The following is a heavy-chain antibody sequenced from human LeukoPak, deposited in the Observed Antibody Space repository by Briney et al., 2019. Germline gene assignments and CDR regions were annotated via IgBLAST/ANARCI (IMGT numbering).Heavy chain of an antibody. V-gene: IGHV3-48*03. CDR1: GFTFSSYE. Sequence: GGSLRLSCAASGFTFSSYEMNWVRQAPGKGLEWVSYISSSGSSIYYADSVKGRFTISRDNDKKSLYLQMNSLRAEDTAVYYCARDCPEAFTMVRGGTPYNYSYYYGIDVWGKGTTVTVSS. D-gene: IGHD3-10*01. CDR2: ISSSGSSI. CDR3: ARDCPEAFTMVRGGTPYNYSYYYGIDV. J-gene: IGHJ6*04.